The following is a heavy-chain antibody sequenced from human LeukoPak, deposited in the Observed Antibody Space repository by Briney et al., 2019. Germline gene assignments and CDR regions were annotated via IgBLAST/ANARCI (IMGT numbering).Heavy chain of an antibody. J-gene: IGHJ6*03. CDR3: ARSGGYYVHYMDV. CDR1: GGSISSSSYY. Sequence: MASETLSLTCTVSGGSISSSSYYWGWIRQPPGKGLEWIGSIYYSGSTYYNPSLKSRVTISVDTSKNQFSLKLSSVTAADTAVYYCARSGGYYVHYMDVWGKGTTVTVSS. D-gene: IGHD3-3*01. V-gene: IGHV4-39*07. CDR2: IYYSGST.